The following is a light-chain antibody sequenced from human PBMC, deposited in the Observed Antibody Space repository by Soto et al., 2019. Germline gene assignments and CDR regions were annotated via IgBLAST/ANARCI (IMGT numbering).Light chain of an antibody. CDR3: EIYYQWDVT. V-gene: IGKV3D-15*01. Sequence: EIVMTQSPAILSVSPGDRATLSCRANQSISSNLAWYQQKPGQAPRLLIYGATTRATGIPARFSGSESGTDFSLNINILHSEEFAVYCCEIYYQWDVTFGGGTKVEI. CDR2: GAT. CDR1: QSISSN. J-gene: IGKJ4*01.